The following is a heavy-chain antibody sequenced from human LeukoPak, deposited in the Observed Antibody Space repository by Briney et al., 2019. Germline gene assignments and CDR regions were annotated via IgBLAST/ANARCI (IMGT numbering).Heavy chain of an antibody. CDR2: ISSGGST. D-gene: IGHD1-7*01. CDR1: GLTVSSNY. CDR3: ARDWGNWNYDY. J-gene: IGHJ4*02. Sequence: PGGSLRLSCAASGLTVSSNYMSWVRHAPGKGLEWVSLISSGGSTYYADSVRGRFTISRDNSKNTLYLQMNSLRAEDTAVYYCARDWGNWNYDYWGQGTLVTVSS. V-gene: IGHV3-66*01.